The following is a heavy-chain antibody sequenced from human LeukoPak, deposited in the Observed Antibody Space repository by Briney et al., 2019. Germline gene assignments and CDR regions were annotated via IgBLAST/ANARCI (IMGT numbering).Heavy chain of an antibody. CDR3: ARSDFWSGYDHMDV. V-gene: IGHV4-61*08. Sequence: PSETLSLTCTVSGGSISSGGYYWSWIRQPPGKGLEWIGYIYHSGSTNYNPSLKSRVTMSVDTSKNQFSLKLSSVTAADTAVYYCARSDFWSGYDHMDVWGKGTTVTVSS. D-gene: IGHD3-3*01. J-gene: IGHJ6*03. CDR1: GGSISSGGYY. CDR2: IYHSGST.